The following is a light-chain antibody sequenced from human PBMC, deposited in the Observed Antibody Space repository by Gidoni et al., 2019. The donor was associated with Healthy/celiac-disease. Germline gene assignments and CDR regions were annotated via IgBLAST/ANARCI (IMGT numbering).Light chain of an antibody. V-gene: IGLV3-1*01. Sequence: SYELTQPPSVSVSPGQTASITCSGDKLGDKYACWYQQKPGQSPVLVIYQESKRPSGIPERFSGSNTGNTATLTISGTQAMDEADYYCQAWDSSTGVVFGGGTKLTVL. CDR3: QAWDSSTGVV. CDR1: KLGDKY. J-gene: IGLJ2*01. CDR2: QES.